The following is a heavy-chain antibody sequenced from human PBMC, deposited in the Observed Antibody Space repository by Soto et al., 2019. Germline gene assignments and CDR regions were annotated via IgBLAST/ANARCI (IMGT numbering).Heavy chain of an antibody. CDR2: ISGGGSTT. Sequence: KPGGSLRLSCAVSGFTFNDYYMSWIRQAPGKGLEWISYISGGGSTTYHADSVRGRFTISRDNAKNSLFPQMNSLRAEDTAVYYCAREVRTSGWFRRLDSWGQGILVTVSS. CDR3: AREVRTSGWFRRLDS. CDR1: GFTFNDYY. V-gene: IGHV3-11*01. J-gene: IGHJ4*02. D-gene: IGHD6-19*01.